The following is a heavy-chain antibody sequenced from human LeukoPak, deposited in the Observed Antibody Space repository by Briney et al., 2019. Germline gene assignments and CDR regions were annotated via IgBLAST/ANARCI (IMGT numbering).Heavy chain of an antibody. D-gene: IGHD1-26*01. CDR3: VREVGAPGSFQH. J-gene: IGHJ1*01. Sequence: GGSLRLSCAASGFTFSSNWMHWVRQAPGKGLVWISRIIGDGRIIEHAESVKGRFTISRNNADNTLHLQMNSLRAEDTAVYHCVREVGAPGSFQHWGQGAPVTVSS. CDR2: IIGDGRII. V-gene: IGHV3-74*03. CDR1: GFTFSSNW.